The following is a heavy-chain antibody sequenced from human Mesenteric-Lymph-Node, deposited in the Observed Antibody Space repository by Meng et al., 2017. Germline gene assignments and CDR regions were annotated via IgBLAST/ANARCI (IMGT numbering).Heavy chain of an antibody. D-gene: IGHD6-13*01. V-gene: IGHV4-4*07. CDR2: TKSSGST. J-gene: IGHJ4*02. CDR3: ARDMTHRSSPAGFDY. CDR1: GGSISTYY. Sequence: SETLSLTCTVSGGSISTYYWSWIRQPAGKTLEWIGRTKSSGSTNYNPSLKSRVTMSVDTSKNQFSLKLSSVTAADTAVYYCARDMTHRSSPAGFDYWGQGTLVTVSS.